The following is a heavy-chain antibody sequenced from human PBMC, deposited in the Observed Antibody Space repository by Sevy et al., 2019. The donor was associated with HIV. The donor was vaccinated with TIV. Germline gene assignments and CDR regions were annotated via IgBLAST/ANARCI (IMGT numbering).Heavy chain of an antibody. J-gene: IGHJ4*02. CDR3: AATGEYYDENSGYFDY. CDR1: GYTLTNLA. V-gene: IGHV1-24*01. Sequence: ASVKVSCKVSGYTLTNLAMHWVRQAPGQGLEWMGRFDPEDGETIYAQKFQGRLTMTEDTSSDTAYMELNSLRSEDTAVYYCAATGEYYDENSGYFDYWGQGTLVTVSS. CDR2: FDPEDGET. D-gene: IGHD3-22*01.